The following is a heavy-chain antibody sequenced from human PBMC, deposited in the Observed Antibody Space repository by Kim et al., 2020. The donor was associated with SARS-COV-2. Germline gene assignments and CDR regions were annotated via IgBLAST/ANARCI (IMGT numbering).Heavy chain of an antibody. D-gene: IGHD3-10*01. CDR1: GGSFSGYY. CDR3: ARAKRITMVQGNSGYYYYMDV. CDR2: INHSGST. J-gene: IGHJ6*03. V-gene: IGHV4-34*01. Sequence: SETLSLTCAVYGGSFSGYYWSWIRQPPGKGLEWIGEINHSGSTNYNPSLKSRVTISVDTSKNQFSLKLSSVTAADTAVYYCARAKRITMVQGNSGYYYYMDVWGKGTTVTVSS.